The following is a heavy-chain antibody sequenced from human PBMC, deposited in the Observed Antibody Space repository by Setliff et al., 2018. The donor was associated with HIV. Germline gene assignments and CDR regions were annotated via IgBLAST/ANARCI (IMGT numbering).Heavy chain of an antibody. CDR2: ISPNSGNT. D-gene: IGHD3-16*01. CDR3: ARDWDIWDYFDY. CDR1: GYTFINFG. J-gene: IGHJ4*02. V-gene: IGHV1-18*01. Sequence: ASVKVSCKASGYTFINFGISWLRQAPGEGLQWMGWISPNSGNTFYARKFQGIVTLTTDTSTNTAYLDLRSLTSDDTAVYFCARDWDIWDYFDYWGQGTQVTVSS.